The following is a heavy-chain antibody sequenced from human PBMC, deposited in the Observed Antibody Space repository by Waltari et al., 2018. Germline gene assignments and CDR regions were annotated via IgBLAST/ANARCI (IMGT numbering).Heavy chain of an antibody. CDR1: EFTFSIYA. CDR3: AKHLTLVRGIGPYFDY. D-gene: IGHD3-10*01. CDR2: ISGSGDNT. Sequence: EVQLLESEGGLVQPGGSLRLSCAASEFTFSIYALRWVRQAPGKGLEWVSAISGSGDNTFYVDSVKGRFTISRDNSKNTLYLQMNSLRAEDTAVYYCAKHLTLVRGIGPYFDYWGQGTLVTVSS. V-gene: IGHV3-23*01. J-gene: IGHJ4*02.